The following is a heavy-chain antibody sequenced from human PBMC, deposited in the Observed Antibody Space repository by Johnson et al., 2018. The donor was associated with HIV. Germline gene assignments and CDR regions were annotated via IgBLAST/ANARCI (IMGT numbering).Heavy chain of an antibody. D-gene: IGHD2-15*01. CDR2: IYSGGTT. CDR3: AKGGYCSGGSCYPDAFDI. J-gene: IGHJ3*02. Sequence: VQLVESGGGLVQPGRSLRLSCAASGFTVSSNYMSWVRQAPGKGLEWVSVIYSGGTTYYADSVKGRFTISRDSSKKTLYLQMNSLRAEDTAVYYCAKGGYCSGGSCYPDAFDIWGQGTMVTVSS. V-gene: IGHV3-66*01. CDR1: GFTVSSNY.